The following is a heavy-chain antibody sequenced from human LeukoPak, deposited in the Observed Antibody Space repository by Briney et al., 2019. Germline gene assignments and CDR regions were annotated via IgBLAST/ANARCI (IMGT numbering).Heavy chain of an antibody. Sequence: PGGSLRLSCAASGFTFSSYAMSWVRQSPGKGLEWVSAISGSGGSTYYADSVKGRFTISRDNSKNTLYLQMNSLRAEDTAVYYCAKDRLIYDSEPSYYFGYWGQGTLVTVSS. J-gene: IGHJ4*02. CDR2: ISGSGGST. CDR3: AKDRLIYDSEPSYYFGY. CDR1: GFTFSSYA. V-gene: IGHV3-23*01. D-gene: IGHD3-22*01.